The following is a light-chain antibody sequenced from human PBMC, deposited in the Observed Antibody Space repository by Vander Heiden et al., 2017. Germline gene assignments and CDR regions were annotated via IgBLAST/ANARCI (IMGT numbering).Light chain of an antibody. J-gene: IGLJ1*01. Sequence: SSVLPHPPSLSVSPGQTARITCSGDALPKKYAYWYQQKSGQAPVMVIQEDTKRPAGIPDRFSGSSSGTVATLTISGAQVEDEADYYCYSTDSSGNQRVFGTGTKVTVL. V-gene: IGLV3-10*01. CDR3: YSTDSSGNQRV. CDR1: ALPKKY. CDR2: EDT.